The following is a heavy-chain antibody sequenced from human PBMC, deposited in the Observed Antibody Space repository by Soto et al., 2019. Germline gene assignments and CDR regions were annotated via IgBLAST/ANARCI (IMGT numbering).Heavy chain of an antibody. J-gene: IGHJ4*02. V-gene: IGHV3-9*01. D-gene: IGHD2-21*01. CDR2: ISWNSGDK. Sequence: VQMVESGGGLVKPGMSLRLSCAASGFRFDDFAMHWVRQGQGKGLEWGSGISWNSGDKDYGDSVKGRFVISRDNDKNSLDLQMNSLRPEDTAVYYCVRGRGPMNRGYFFSWGRGTLVIVSP. CDR3: VRGRGPMNRGYFFS. CDR1: GFRFDDFA.